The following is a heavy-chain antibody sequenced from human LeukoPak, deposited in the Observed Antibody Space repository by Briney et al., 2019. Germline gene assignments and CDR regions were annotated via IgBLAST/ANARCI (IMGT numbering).Heavy chain of an antibody. CDR3: ARQIPSRDYDGSPGYDWFDP. CDR2: IYTSGST. J-gene: IGHJ5*02. D-gene: IGHD4-23*01. CDR1: GGSISSYY. V-gene: IGHV4-4*09. Sequence: PSETLSLTCTVSGGSISSYYWSWIRQPPGKGLEWIGYIYTSGSTNYNPSLKSRVTISVDTSKNQFSLKLSSVTAADTAVYYCARQIPSRDYDGSPGYDWFDPWGQGTLVTVSS.